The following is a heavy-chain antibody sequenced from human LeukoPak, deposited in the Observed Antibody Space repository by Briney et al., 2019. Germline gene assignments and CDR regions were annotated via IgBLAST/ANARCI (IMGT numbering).Heavy chain of an antibody. V-gene: IGHV3-23*01. CDR1: GFTFSSYA. CDR3: AKDGGLPGGYDFWSGYPYYFDY. D-gene: IGHD3-3*01. Sequence: GGSLRLSCAASGFTFSSYAMSWVRQAPGNGLEWVSAISGSGGSTYYADSVKGRFTISRDNSKNTLYLQMSSLRAEDTAVYYCAKDGGLPGGYDFWSGYPYYFDYWGQGTLVTVSS. CDR2: ISGSGGST. J-gene: IGHJ4*02.